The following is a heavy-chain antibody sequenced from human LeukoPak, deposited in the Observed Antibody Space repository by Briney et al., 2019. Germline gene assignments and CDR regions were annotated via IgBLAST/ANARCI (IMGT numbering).Heavy chain of an antibody. D-gene: IGHD3-10*01. Sequence: ASVKVSCKASGYTFTGYHMHWVRQAPGQGLEWMGWINPNSGGTNYAQKFQGRVTMTRDTSISTAYMELNRLRSDDTAVYYCARRGYLWFGGLLTYWGQGTLVTVSS. V-gene: IGHV1-2*02. J-gene: IGHJ4*02. CDR1: GYTFTGYH. CDR3: ARRGYLWFGGLLTY. CDR2: INPNSGGT.